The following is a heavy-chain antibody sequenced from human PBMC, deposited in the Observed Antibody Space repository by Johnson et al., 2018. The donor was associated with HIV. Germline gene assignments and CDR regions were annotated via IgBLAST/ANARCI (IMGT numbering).Heavy chain of an antibody. CDR2: IRYDGSNK. Sequence: QVQLVESGGGVVQPGRSLRLSCAASGFTFSSYAMHWVRQAPGKGLEWVAFIRYDGSNKYYADSVKGRFTISRDNSKNTLYLQMNSLRAEDTALYYCAKDRSVAGLYDAFDIWGQGTRVTVSS. J-gene: IGHJ3*02. CDR1: GFTFSSYA. V-gene: IGHV3-30*02. D-gene: IGHD6-19*01. CDR3: AKDRSVAGLYDAFDI.